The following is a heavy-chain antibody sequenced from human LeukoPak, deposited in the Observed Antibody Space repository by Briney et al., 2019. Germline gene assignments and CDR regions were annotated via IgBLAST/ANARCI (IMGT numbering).Heavy chain of an antibody. V-gene: IGHV4-39*07. CDR2: IYYSGST. D-gene: IGHD3-10*01. J-gene: IGHJ4*02. CDR3: ARDLGDGFGEYHPGFDY. CDR1: GGSISSSSYY. Sequence: SETLSLTCTVSGGSISSSSYYWGWIRQPPGKGLEWIGSIYYSGSTYYNPSLKSRVTISVDTSKNQFSLKLSSVTAADTAVYYCARDLGDGFGEYHPGFDYWGQGTLVTVSS.